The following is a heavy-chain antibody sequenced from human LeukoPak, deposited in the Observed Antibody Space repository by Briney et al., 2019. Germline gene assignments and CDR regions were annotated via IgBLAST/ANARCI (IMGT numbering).Heavy chain of an antibody. CDR1: GFTFSSYA. CDR3: AKGPAMVRGTFDP. CDR2: FSFNGEST. J-gene: IGHJ5*02. Sequence: GGSLRLSCAASGFTFSSYAMTWVRQAPGKGLEWVSSFSFNGESTYYADSAKGRFTISRDYSKNTLYLQMNSLRTEETAVYYCAKGPAMVRGTFDPWGQGTLVTVSS. V-gene: IGHV3-23*01. D-gene: IGHD3-10*01.